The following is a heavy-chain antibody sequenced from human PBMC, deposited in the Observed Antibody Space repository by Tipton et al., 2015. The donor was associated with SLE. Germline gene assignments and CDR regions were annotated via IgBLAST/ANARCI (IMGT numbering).Heavy chain of an antibody. J-gene: IGHJ4*02. D-gene: IGHD3-10*01. CDR2: VFHSGTT. V-gene: IGHV4-38-2*02. CDR1: GYSIGSGFY. Sequence: TLSLTCTVSGYSIGSGFYWGWIRQPPGKGLEWIATVFHSGTTYYSPSLRSRLSVSIDTSKSQFSLKLNSVTAADTAVYYCATPGYFGSGSSVAYWGQGTLVAVSS. CDR3: ATPGYFGSGSSVAY.